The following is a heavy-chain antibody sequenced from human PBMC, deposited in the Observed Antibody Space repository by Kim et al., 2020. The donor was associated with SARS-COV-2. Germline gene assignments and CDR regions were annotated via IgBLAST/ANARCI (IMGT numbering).Heavy chain of an antibody. Sequence: SETLSLTCTVSGGSISSGGYYWSWIRQHPGKGLEWIGYIYYSGSTYYNPSLKSRVTISVDTSKNQFSLKLSSVTAADTAVYYCAREVNDYYYYGMDGWGQGTTVTVSS. CDR3: AREVNDYYYYGMDG. CDR1: GGSISSGGYY. CDR2: IYYSGST. J-gene: IGHJ6*02. V-gene: IGHV4-31*03. D-gene: IGHD3-22*01.